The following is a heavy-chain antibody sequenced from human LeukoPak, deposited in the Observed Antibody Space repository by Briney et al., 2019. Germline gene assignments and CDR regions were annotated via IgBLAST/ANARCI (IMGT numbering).Heavy chain of an antibody. CDR2: INSDGRST. V-gene: IGHV3-74*01. Sequence: GGSLRLSCAASGFTFSSYWMHWVRQAPGKGLVGVSRINSDGRSTNYADSVKGRFTISRDNAKNTLYLQMSSLRAEDTAVYYCARDVGTWGQGTLVTVSS. CDR1: GFTFSSYW. CDR3: ARDVGT. D-gene: IGHD7-27*01. J-gene: IGHJ5*02.